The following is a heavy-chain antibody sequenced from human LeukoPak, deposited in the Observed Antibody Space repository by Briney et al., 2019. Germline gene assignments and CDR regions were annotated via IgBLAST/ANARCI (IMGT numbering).Heavy chain of an antibody. CDR3: ASLLVAGVASVDY. CDR1: GFTVSSNY. J-gene: IGHJ4*02. Sequence: GGSLRLPCAASGFTVSSNYMNWVRQAPGKGLEWVSVIYSGGSTYYADSVKGRFTISRDSSKNTLYLQMNTLRAEDTAVYYCASLLVAGVASVDYWGQGTLVTVSS. V-gene: IGHV3-53*01. CDR2: IYSGGST. D-gene: IGHD6-19*01.